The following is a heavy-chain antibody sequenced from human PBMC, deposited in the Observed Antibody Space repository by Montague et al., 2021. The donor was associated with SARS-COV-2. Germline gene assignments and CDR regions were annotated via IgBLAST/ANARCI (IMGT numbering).Heavy chain of an antibody. V-gene: IGHV4-34*01. CDR2: VDQGGKT. CDR1: GGSFHIFS. D-gene: IGHD1-26*01. J-gene: IGHJ4*02. CDR3: ARGTRVVGVTPGFHW. Sequence: SETLSLTCAVYGGSFHIFSWGWIRQSPGKGLEWIGEVDQGGKTNYNPSLKSRVTISVDTSKNQFSLNLTSVTAADAAMYYCARGTRVVGVTPGFHWWGQGTQVAVSS.